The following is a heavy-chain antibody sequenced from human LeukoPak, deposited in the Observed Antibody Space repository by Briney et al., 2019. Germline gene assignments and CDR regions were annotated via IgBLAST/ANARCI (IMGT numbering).Heavy chain of an antibody. CDR1: GASFSYDY. D-gene: IGHD7-27*01. CDR3: AKGVWAPRFDS. CDR2: INHSGSI. Sequence: SEPLSLTCAVYGASFSYDYWSWIRQAPGKGLEWIGEINHSGSITYNPSLKSRVTISAEKSKSQFSLRLTSVTAADTAVYYCAKGVWAPRFDSWGQGTPVTVSS. J-gene: IGHJ5*01. V-gene: IGHV4-34*01.